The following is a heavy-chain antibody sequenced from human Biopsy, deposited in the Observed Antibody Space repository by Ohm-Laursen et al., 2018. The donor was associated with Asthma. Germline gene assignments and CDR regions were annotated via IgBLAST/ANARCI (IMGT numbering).Heavy chain of an antibody. CDR3: AKGGTYTTDRYAY. CDR1: GFTFSSHA. D-gene: IGHD1-26*01. Sequence: SLRLSCAAPGFTFSSHAMSWVRQAPGKGLEWVSSISSSGASTYYADSVKGRFTISRDNSKNTLYLQMSSLRADDTAVYYCAKGGTYTTDRYAYWGQGSLVTVSS. V-gene: IGHV3-23*01. J-gene: IGHJ4*02. CDR2: ISSSGAST.